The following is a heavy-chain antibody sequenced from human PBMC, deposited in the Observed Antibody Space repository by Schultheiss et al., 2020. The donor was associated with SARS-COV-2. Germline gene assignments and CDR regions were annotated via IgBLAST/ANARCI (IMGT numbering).Heavy chain of an antibody. V-gene: IGHV3-23*01. CDR3: ARDGYNYPYYFDY. CDR2: ISGSGGST. CDR1: GFTFSSYA. D-gene: IGHD5-24*01. J-gene: IGHJ4*02. Sequence: GGSLRLSCAASGFTFSSYAMSWVRQAPGKGLEWVSAISGSGGSTYYADSVKGRFTISRDNSKNTLYLQMNSLRAEDTAVYYCARDGYNYPYYFDYWGQGTLVTVSS.